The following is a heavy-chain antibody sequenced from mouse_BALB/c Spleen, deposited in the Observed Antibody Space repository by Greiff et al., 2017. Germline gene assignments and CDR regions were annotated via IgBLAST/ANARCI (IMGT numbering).Heavy chain of an antibody. D-gene: IGHD2-2*01. Sequence: EVQLVESGGGLVKPGGSLKLSCAASGFTFSSYAMSWVRQTPEKRLEWVATISSGGSYTYYPDSVKGRFTISRDNAKNTLYLQMSSLRSEDTAMYYCARAGGYDGWYFDVWGAGTTVTVSS. V-gene: IGHV5-9-3*01. J-gene: IGHJ1*01. CDR2: ISSGGSYT. CDR3: ARAGGYDGWYFDV. CDR1: GFTFSSYA.